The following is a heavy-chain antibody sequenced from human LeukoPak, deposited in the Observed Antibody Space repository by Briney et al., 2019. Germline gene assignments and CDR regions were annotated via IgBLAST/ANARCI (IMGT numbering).Heavy chain of an antibody. CDR1: GYSFTSYW. Sequence: GESLKISCKGSGYSFTSYWIGWVRQMPGKGLEWMGIIYPGDSETRYSPSFQGQVTFSADKSITTAYLQWGSLKASDTAMYYCARSPNYYFGRSGYSAALDYWGQGTLVTVSS. V-gene: IGHV5-51*01. J-gene: IGHJ4*02. CDR3: ARSPNYYFGRSGYSAALDY. CDR2: IYPGDSET. D-gene: IGHD3-22*01.